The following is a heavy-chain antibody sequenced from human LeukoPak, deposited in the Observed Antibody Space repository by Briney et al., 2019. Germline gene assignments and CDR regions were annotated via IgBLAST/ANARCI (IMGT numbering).Heavy chain of an antibody. J-gene: IGHJ4*02. D-gene: IGHD6-13*01. CDR1: GGSISSNW. CDR2: IDHSGST. Sequence: SSGTLSLTCAVSGGSISSNWWSWVRQPPGKGLEWIGEIDHSGSTNYNPSLKSRVTISVDTSKNQFSLKLSSVTAADTAVYYCARQGYSAVWFDYWGQGTLVTVSS. V-gene: IGHV4-4*02. CDR3: ARQGYSAVWFDY.